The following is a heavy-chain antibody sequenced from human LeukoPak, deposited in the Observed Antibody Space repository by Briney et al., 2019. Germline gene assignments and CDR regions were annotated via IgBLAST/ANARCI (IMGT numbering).Heavy chain of an antibody. Sequence: PSETLSLTCTVSGGSISSSSYYWAWIRHPPGKGLEWIGSIYYSRPTYYNPSLKSRVTISVDTSKNQFSSKRRSCPAPTTVVYSGAALPYDVWTGSRGVFDYWGQGTLVTVSS. V-gene: IGHV4-39*01. CDR1: GGSISSSSYY. D-gene: IGHD3-3*01. J-gene: IGHJ4*02. CDR2: IYYSRPT. CDR3: AALPYDVWTGSRGVFDY.